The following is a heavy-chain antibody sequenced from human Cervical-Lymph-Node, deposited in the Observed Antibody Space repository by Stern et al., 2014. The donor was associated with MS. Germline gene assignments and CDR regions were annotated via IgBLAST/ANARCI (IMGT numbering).Heavy chain of an antibody. CDR2: INPSGGST. J-gene: IGHJ3*01. CDR1: VYTFTRYY. V-gene: IGHV1-46*01. Sequence: QVQLVQSGPEVKKPGASVNISCKASVYTFTRYYIHWVRQAPGQGLEWLGIINPSGGSTNYAQKFQGRVTMPRDTSTSTIYMELSSLTSEDTAVYYCARATTGAGFDLWGQGTMVTVSS. D-gene: IGHD1-26*01. CDR3: ARATTGAGFDL.